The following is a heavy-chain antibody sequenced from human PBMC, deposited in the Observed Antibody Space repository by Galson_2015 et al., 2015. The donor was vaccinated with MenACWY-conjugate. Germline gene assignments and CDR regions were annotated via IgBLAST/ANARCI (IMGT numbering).Heavy chain of an antibody. CDR2: MNQDGTKT. Sequence: SLRLSCAASGFTFSSYSMNWVRQAPGKGLEWVANMNQDGTKTYYGDSVKGRFTISRDNAKNSLSLQMNSLRVDDTALYYCARAGVTAGYDFWGQGTLVTVSS. CDR1: GFTFSSYS. J-gene: IGHJ4*02. V-gene: IGHV3-7*03. D-gene: IGHD2-21*02. CDR3: ARAGVTAGYDF.